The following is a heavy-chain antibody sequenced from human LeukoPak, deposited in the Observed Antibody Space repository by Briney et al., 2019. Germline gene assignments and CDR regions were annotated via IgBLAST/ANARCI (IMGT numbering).Heavy chain of an antibody. CDR1: GFTFSSYS. V-gene: IGHV3-21*01. J-gene: IGHJ6*03. D-gene: IGHD2-15*01. CDR3: ARDRGYCSGGSCYGIYMDV. CDR2: ISSSSSYI. Sequence: GGSLRLSCAASGFTFSSYSMNWVRQAPGKGLEWVSSISSSSSYIYYADSVKGRFTISRDNAKNSLYLQMNSLRGEDTAVYYCARDRGYCSGGSCYGIYMDVWGKGTTVTVSS.